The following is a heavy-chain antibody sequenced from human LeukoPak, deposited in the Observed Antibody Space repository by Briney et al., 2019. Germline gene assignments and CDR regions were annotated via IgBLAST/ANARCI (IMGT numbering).Heavy chain of an antibody. D-gene: IGHD6-19*01. CDR3: ASRGLAEHWFDP. V-gene: IGHV4-4*02. Sequence: PSGTLSLTCAVSGGSISSTKWWSWVRQPPGKGLEWIGEIYHSGSTTYNPSLKSRVAISVDKSKNHFSLNLSSVTAADTAVYYCASRGLAEHWFDPWGQGTLVTVSS. CDR1: GGSISSTKW. J-gene: IGHJ5*02. CDR2: IYHSGST.